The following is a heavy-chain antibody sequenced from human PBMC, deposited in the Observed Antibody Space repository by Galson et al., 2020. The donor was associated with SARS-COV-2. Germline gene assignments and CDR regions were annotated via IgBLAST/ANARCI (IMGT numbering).Heavy chain of an antibody. D-gene: IGHD5-12*01. V-gene: IGHV4-39*07. J-gene: IGHJ4*02. CDR3: ARDWGATNSYYFDY. CDR2: IYYSGST. Sequence: SETLSLTCTVSGGSISSSSYYWGWLRQPPGKGLEWIGSIYYSGSTYYNPSLKSRVTISVDTSKNQFSLKLSSVTDADTAVYYCARDWGATNSYYFDYWGQGTLVTVSS. CDR1: GGSISSSSYY.